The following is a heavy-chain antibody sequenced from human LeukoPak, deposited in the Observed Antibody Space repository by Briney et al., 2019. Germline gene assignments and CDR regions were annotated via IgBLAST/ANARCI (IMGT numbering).Heavy chain of an antibody. J-gene: IGHJ4*02. CDR1: GYSISSGYY. CDR3: ARSPGSGWYREPY. Sequence: PSETLSLTCTVSGYSISSGYYWGWIRQPPGKGLEWIGSIYHSGSTYYNPSLKSRVTISVDTSKNQFSLKLSSVTAADTAVYYCARSPGSGWYREPYWGQGTLVTVSS. D-gene: IGHD6-19*01. V-gene: IGHV4-38-2*02. CDR2: IYHSGST.